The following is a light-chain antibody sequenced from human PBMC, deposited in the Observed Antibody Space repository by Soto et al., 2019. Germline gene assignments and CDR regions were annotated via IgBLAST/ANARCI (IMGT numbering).Light chain of an antibody. CDR1: QSVATY. CDR3: QQRNKWPIT. J-gene: IGKJ5*01. CDR2: DAS. Sequence: EIVLTQSPATLSLSPGERATLSCRASQSVATYLAWYQHKTGQAPRLLIYDASKRATGIPARVSGSGSGTDFTLIIISLKPADIAVYYMQQRNKWPITFGQGARLEI. V-gene: IGKV3-11*01.